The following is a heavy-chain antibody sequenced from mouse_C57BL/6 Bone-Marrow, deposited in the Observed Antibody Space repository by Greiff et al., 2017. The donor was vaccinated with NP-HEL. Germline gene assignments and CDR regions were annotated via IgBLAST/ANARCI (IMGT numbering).Heavy chain of an antibody. CDR1: GYTFTSYG. CDR2: IYPRSGNT. V-gene: IGHV1-81*01. J-gene: IGHJ1*03. D-gene: IGHD1-1*01. CDR3: ARGLYYYGSSHWYFDV. Sequence: QVQLQQSGAELARPGASVKLSCKASGYTFTSYGISWVKQRTGQGLEWIGEIYPRSGNTYYNEKFKGKATLTADKSSSTAYMELRSLTSEDSAVYFCARGLYYYGSSHWYFDVWGTGTTVTVSS.